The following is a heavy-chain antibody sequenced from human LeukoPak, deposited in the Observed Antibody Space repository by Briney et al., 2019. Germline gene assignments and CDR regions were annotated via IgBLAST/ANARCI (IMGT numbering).Heavy chain of an antibody. CDR1: DGSLSTQY. Sequence: ETLSLTCGVYDGSLSTQYWSWIRQPPGKGLEWVSAISGSGGSTYYADSVKGRFTISRDNSKNTLYLQMNSLRAEDTAVYYCARRAGAYSHPYDYWGQGTLVTVSS. CDR3: ARRAGAYSHPYDY. V-gene: IGHV3-23*01. CDR2: ISGSGGST. J-gene: IGHJ4*02. D-gene: IGHD4/OR15-4a*01.